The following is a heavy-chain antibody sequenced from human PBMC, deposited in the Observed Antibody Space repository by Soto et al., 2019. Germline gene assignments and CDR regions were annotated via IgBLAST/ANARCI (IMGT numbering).Heavy chain of an antibody. V-gene: IGHV4-34*01. J-gene: IGHJ4*02. CDR1: GGSFSGYY. Sequence: QVQLQPWGAGLLKPSETLSLTCAVYGGSFSGYYWTWIRQPPGTGLEWIGEINHSGSTNYNPSLKXGVTISVDTSKHQFSLKLTSVTAADTAVYYCARDKITGLFDYWGQGTLVTVSS. CDR3: ARDKITGLFDY. CDR2: INHSGST. D-gene: IGHD2-8*02.